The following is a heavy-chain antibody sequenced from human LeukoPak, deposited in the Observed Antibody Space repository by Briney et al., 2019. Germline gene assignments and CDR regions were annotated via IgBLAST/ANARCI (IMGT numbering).Heavy chain of an antibody. Sequence: GGSLRLSCAASGFTFSSYSMNWVRQAPGKGLEWVSSISSSSSYIYYADSVKGRFTISRDNAKNSLYLQMNSLRAEDTAVYYCARDVTDSSRSYAFDIWAKGQWSPSLQ. CDR3: ARDVTDSSRSYAFDI. CDR2: ISSSSSYI. CDR1: GFTFSSYS. V-gene: IGHV3-21*01. J-gene: IGHJ3*02. D-gene: IGHD6-19*01.